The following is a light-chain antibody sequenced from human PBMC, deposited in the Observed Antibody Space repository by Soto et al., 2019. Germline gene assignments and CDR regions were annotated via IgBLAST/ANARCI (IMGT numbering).Light chain of an antibody. V-gene: IGKV3D-20*01. J-gene: IGKJ1*01. CDR2: DAS. CDR3: QKYGSSRWT. Sequence: ELVLTQSPATLSLSPGESATLSCGGSQSVSSSYLAWYQQKTGLAPRILIYDASSRATGIPDRLSGSGSGTDLTLTISRLEPEDFAVYYCQKYGSSRWTCGQGTKVDI. CDR1: QSVSSSY.